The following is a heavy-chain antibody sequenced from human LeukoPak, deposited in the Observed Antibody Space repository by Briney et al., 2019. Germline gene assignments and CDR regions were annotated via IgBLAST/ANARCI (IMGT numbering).Heavy chain of an antibody. J-gene: IGHJ6*03. CDR3: ARDPLDSSSWPSNYYYYYYMDV. V-gene: IGHV1-2*02. CDR2: INPNSGGT. D-gene: IGHD6-13*01. CDR1: GYTFTGYY. Sequence: GASVKVSCKASGYTFTGYYMHWVRQAPGQGLEWMGWINPNSGGTNYAQKFQGRVTMTRDTSISAAYMELSRLRSDDTAVYYCARDPLDSSSWPSNYYYYYYMDVWGKGTTVTVSS.